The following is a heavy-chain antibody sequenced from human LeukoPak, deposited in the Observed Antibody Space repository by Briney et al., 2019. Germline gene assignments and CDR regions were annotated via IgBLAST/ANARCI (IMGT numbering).Heavy chain of an antibody. J-gene: IGHJ4*02. Sequence: GGSLRLSCAASGFTFSSYEMNWVRQAPGKGLEWVSYISSSGSTIYYADSAKGRFTISRDNAKNSLYLQMNSLRAEDTAVYYCARGKYYSSGSYYSPVDYWGQGTLVTVSS. V-gene: IGHV3-48*03. CDR3: ARGKYYSSGSYYSPVDY. CDR2: ISSSGSTI. CDR1: GFTFSSYE. D-gene: IGHD3-10*01.